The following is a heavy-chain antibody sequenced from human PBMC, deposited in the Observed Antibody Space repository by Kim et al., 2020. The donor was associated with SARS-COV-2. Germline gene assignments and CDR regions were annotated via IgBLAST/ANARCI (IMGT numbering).Heavy chain of an antibody. Sequence: GGSLRLSCAASGFTFSSYWMHWVRQAPGKGLVWVSRINSDGSSTSYEDSVKGRFTISRDNAKNTLYLQMNSLSAEDTAVYYCARDRGIVATMVYYYYYYGMDVWGQGPAVTVSS. CDR1: GFTFSSYW. J-gene: IGHJ6*02. CDR2: INSDGSST. CDR3: ARDRGIVATMVYYYYYYGMDV. D-gene: IGHD5-12*01. V-gene: IGHV3-74*01.